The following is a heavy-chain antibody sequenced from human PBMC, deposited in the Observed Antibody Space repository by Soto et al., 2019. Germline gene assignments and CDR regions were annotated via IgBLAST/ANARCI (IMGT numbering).Heavy chain of an antibody. V-gene: IGHV1-3*01. CDR2: TNAGNGNT. Sequence: ASVKVSCKASGYTFTNYAIHWVRQAPGQRLEWMGWTNAGNGNTKYSQKFQGRVTITRDTSASTAYMELSSLRSEDTAVYYCARDSGGMDVWGQGTTVTV. CDR3: ARDSGGMDV. CDR1: GYTFTNYA. J-gene: IGHJ6*02.